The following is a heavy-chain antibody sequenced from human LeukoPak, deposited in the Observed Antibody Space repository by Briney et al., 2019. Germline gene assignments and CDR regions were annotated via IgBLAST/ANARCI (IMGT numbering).Heavy chain of an antibody. CDR3: ARGHPWFGHYYGMDV. J-gene: IGHJ6*04. V-gene: IGHV1-18*01. CDR1: GYTFTSDV. D-gene: IGHD3-10*01. Sequence: ASVKVSCKASGYTFTSDVISCVRQAPGQGLEWMGWISAYNGNTNSEQKLQGGVTMTTDTSTSTAYMELRSLRSDDTAVYYCARGHPWFGHYYGMDVWGKGTTVTVSS. CDR2: ISAYNGNT.